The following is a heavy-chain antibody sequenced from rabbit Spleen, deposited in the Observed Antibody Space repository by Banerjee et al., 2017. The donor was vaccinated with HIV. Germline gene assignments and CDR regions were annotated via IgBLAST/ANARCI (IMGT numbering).Heavy chain of an antibody. D-gene: IGHD2-1*01. Sequence: QEQLVESGGGLVQPGGSLTLSCTASGFSFSNKAVMCWVRQAPGKGLEWIACINAVTGKAVYASWAKGRFTCSKTSSTTVTLQMTSLTVADTATYFCARGSATMTMVITGYYLNLWGPGTLVTVS. CDR3: ARGSATMTMVITGYYLNL. V-gene: IGHV1S45*01. CDR1: GFSFSNKAV. CDR2: INAVTGKA. J-gene: IGHJ4*01.